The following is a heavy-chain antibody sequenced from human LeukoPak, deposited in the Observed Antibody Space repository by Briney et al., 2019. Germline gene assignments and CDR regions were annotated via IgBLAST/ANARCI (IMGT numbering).Heavy chain of an antibody. V-gene: IGHV3-23*01. J-gene: IGHJ4*02. CDR1: GFTLTSYN. Sequence: PGGSLRLSCAASGFTLTSYNMNWVRQAPGKGLEWVSAISGSGGSTYYADSVKGRFTISRDNSKNTLYLQMNSLRAEDTAVYYCAKTRGSRRGYYYDSSGYSPFDYWGQGTLVTVSS. D-gene: IGHD3-22*01. CDR2: ISGSGGST. CDR3: AKTRGSRRGYYYDSSGYSPFDY.